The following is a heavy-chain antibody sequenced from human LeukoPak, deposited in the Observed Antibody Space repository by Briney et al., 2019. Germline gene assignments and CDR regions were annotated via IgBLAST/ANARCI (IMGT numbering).Heavy chain of an antibody. V-gene: IGHV4-59*01. CDR3: ARASGSYYEASFDY. D-gene: IGHD1-26*01. CDR1: GGSISIFY. J-gene: IGHJ4*02. CDR2: IYYSGST. Sequence: SETLSLTCTVSGGSISIFYWSWIRQPPGKGLEWIGYIYYSGSTNYNPSLKSRVTISVDTPKNQFSLKLSSVTAADTAVYYCARASGSYYEASFDYWGQGTLVTVSS.